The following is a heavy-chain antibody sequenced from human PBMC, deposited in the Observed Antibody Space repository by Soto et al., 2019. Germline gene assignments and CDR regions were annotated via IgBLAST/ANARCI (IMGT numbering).Heavy chain of an antibody. J-gene: IGHJ4*02. Sequence: SLKVSCKASGGTFSIYAISWVRQAPGQGLEWMGGIIPIFGTANYARKFQGRVTITADESTSTAYMELSSLRSEDTAVYYCARDARGDEAPMDYWGQGTLVTVSS. CDR1: GGTFSIYA. CDR3: ARDARGDEAPMDY. V-gene: IGHV1-69*13. CDR2: IIPIFGTA. D-gene: IGHD3-10*01.